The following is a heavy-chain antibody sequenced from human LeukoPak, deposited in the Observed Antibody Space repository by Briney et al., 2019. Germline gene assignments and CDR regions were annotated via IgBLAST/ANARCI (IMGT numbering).Heavy chain of an antibody. J-gene: IGHJ6*02. CDR2: ISAYNGNT. CDR1: GYTFTSYG. Sequence: ASVKVSCKASGYTFTSYGISWVRQAPGQGLEWMGWISAYNGNTNYAQKLQGRVTMTTDTSTSTAYMELRSLRSDDTAVYYCARERGGGLYYDILTDPTFYYYYYGMDVWGQGTTVTVSS. V-gene: IGHV1-18*01. CDR3: ARERGGGLYYDILTDPTFYYYYYGMDV. D-gene: IGHD3-9*01.